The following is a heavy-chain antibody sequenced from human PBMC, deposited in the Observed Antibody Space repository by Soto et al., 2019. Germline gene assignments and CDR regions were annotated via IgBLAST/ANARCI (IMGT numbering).Heavy chain of an antibody. D-gene: IGHD3-10*01. Sequence: SETLSLTCAVSGGSISSGGYSWSWIRQPPGKGLEWIGYIYHSGSTYYNPSLKSRVTISVDRSKNQFSLKLSSVTAADTAVYYCASTSMVRGDSGYYFDYWGQGXLVTVYS. V-gene: IGHV4-30-2*01. J-gene: IGHJ4*02. CDR2: IYHSGST. CDR1: GGSISSGGYS. CDR3: ASTSMVRGDSGYYFDY.